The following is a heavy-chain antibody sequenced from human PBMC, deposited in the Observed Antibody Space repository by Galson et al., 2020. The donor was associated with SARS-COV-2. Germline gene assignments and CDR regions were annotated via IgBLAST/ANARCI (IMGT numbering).Heavy chain of an antibody. Sequence: GESLKISCAASGFIFSDYATTWVRQAPGKGLEWVSVISSSGGSTYYADSVKGRFTISRDNSKNTLFLQMNSLRVEDTALYYCATFKNPQSPDVLGYPKPTESWGQGTLVTVSS. CDR2: ISSSGGST. V-gene: IGHV3-23*01. D-gene: IGHD2-8*02. CDR1: GFIFSDYA. CDR3: ATFKNPQSPDVLGYPKPTES. J-gene: IGHJ5*02.